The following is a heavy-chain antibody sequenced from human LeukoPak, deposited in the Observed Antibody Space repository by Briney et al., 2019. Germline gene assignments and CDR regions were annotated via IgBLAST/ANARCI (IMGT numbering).Heavy chain of an antibody. V-gene: IGHV4-34*01. CDR2: INHSGST. CDR1: GGSFSGYY. J-gene: IGHJ5*02. Sequence: SETLSLTCAVYGGSFSGYYWSWLRQPPGKGLEWIGEINHSGSTNYNPSLKSRVTISVDTSKNQFSLKLSSVTAADTAVYYCARGLYYYGSGSYYKYPNHWFDPWGQGTLVTVSS. CDR3: ARGLYYYGSGSYYKYPNHWFDP. D-gene: IGHD3-10*01.